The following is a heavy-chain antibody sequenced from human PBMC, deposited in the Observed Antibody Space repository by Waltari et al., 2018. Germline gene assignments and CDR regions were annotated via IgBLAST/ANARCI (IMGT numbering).Heavy chain of an antibody. CDR3: ARASYYYDSSGISRYYFDY. CDR2: ISYDGSNN. Sequence: QVQLVESGGGVVQPGRSLRLSCAASGFTFSSYAMHWVRQAPGKGLEWVAVISYDGSNNNYADSVKGRFTISRDNSKNTLYLQMNSLRAEDTAVYYCARASYYYDSSGISRYYFDYWGQGTMVTVSS. V-gene: IGHV3-30*01. D-gene: IGHD3-22*01. J-gene: IGHJ4*03. CDR1: GFTFSSYA.